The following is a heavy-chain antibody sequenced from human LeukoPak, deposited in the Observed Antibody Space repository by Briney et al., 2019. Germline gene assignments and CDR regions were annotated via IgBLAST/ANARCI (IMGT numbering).Heavy chain of an antibody. CDR1: GYTFTSYF. J-gene: IGHJ4*02. D-gene: IGHD3-16*02. CDR3: ARDLQEYDYVWGSYRPLDY. V-gene: IGHV1-46*01. CDR2: INPSGGST. Sequence: GASVKVSCKASGYTFTSYFIHWVRQAPGQGLEWMGIINPSGGSTSYAQKFQGRVTMTTDTSTSTAYMELRSLRSDDTAVYYCARDLQEYDYVWGSYRPLDYWGQGTLVTVSS.